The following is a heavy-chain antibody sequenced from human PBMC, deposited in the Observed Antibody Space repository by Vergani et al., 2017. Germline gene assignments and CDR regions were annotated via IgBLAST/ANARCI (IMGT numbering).Heavy chain of an antibody. CDR1: GYNFDIYW. Sequence: EMQLVQSGAEVRKPGESVKISCSTSGYNFDIYWIGWVRQMPGKGLEWMGIVYPADSDTRYSPSFKGQVTVSADKSTSTAFLEWSGLKVTATAIYYCARHARYSDVTGNYVYYGIDVWGQGTSVSVSS. D-gene: IGHD3-16*01. V-gene: IGHV5-51*01. J-gene: IGHJ6*02. CDR3: ARHARYSDVTGNYVYYGIDV. CDR2: VYPADSDT.